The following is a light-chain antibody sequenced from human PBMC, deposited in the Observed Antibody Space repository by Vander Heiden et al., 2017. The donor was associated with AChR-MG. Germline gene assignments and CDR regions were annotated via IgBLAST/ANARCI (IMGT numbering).Light chain of an antibody. Sequence: QSALTQPASVSGSPGQSITISCTGTSSDVAGYKYVSWYQQHPGKAPRVMIHDVSNRPSGVSNRFSGSKSDNTASLTISGLQAEDEADYYCSSYTNNNTMVFGGGTKLTVL. J-gene: IGLJ3*02. V-gene: IGLV2-14*03. CDR3: SSYTNNNTMV. CDR1: SSDVAGYKY. CDR2: DVS.